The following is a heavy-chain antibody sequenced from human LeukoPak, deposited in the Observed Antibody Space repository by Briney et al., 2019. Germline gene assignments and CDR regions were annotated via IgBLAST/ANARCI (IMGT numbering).Heavy chain of an antibody. CDR3: ARYVVYGSGKYYFDY. D-gene: IGHD3-10*01. CDR2: IYYSGST. V-gene: IGHV4-39*01. CDR1: GGSISSSSYY. Sequence: PSETLSLTCTVSGGSISSSSYYWGWVRQPPGKGLEWIGSIYYSGSTYYNSALNSRLTISVDTSKNQFSLNLASVTAADTAVYLCARYVVYGSGKYYFDYWGQGSLVSVSS. J-gene: IGHJ4*02.